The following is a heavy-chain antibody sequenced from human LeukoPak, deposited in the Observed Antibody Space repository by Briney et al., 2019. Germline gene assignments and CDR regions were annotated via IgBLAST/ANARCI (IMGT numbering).Heavy chain of an antibody. D-gene: IGHD4-17*01. Sequence: PGGSRRLSCAVSGFTFSSYCMQCVRQAQGKGLEWEAVIWYDGSNKDYAESVKGRFTISRDNSKYTLYLKMNSLRAEDTAVYYCARDYADYVGYFFFDYWGQGTLVTVSS. V-gene: IGHV3-33*01. CDR1: GFTFSSYC. CDR2: IWYDGSNK. J-gene: IGHJ4*02. CDR3: ARDYADYVGYFFFDY.